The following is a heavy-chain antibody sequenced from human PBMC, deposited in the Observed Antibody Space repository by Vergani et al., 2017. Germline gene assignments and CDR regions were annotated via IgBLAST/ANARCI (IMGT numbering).Heavy chain of an antibody. Sequence: QVQLVQSGAEVQKPGASVKVSCKASGYTFTGYYMHWVRQAPGQGLEWMGWINPNSGGTNYAQKFQGRVTMTRDTSISTAYMELSRLRSDDTAVYYCARVGRFLEWLLSPWFDPWGQGTLVTVSS. CDR3: ARVGRFLEWLLSPWFDP. J-gene: IGHJ5*02. CDR2: INPNSGGT. D-gene: IGHD3-3*01. CDR1: GYTFTGYY. V-gene: IGHV1-2*02.